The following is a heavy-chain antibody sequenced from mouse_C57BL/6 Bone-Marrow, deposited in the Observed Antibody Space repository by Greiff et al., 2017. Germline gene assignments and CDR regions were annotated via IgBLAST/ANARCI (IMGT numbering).Heavy chain of an antibody. V-gene: IGHV1-69*01. Sequence: QVQLQQPGAELVMPGASVKLSCKASGYTFTSYWMNWVKQRPGQGLEWIGEIDPSGSYTNYNQKFKGKSTLTVDKSSSTANMHLSSLTSEDSAVYYCARGYYGSSYCAMDYWGQGTSVTVSS. CDR1: GYTFTSYW. CDR2: IDPSGSYT. D-gene: IGHD1-1*01. J-gene: IGHJ4*01. CDR3: ARGYYGSSYCAMDY.